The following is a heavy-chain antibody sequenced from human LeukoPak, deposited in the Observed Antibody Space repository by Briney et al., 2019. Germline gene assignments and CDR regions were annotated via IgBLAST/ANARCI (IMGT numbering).Heavy chain of an antibody. CDR3: ARGYTVDNAFDI. Sequence: PGGSLRLSCAASGFTFSSYGMHWVRQAPGKGLEWVAVISYDGSNKYYADSVKGRFTISRDNSKNTLYLQMNSLRAEDTAVYYCARGYTVDNAFDIWGQGTMVTVSS. D-gene: IGHD4-11*01. V-gene: IGHV3-30*03. CDR2: ISYDGSNK. CDR1: GFTFSSYG. J-gene: IGHJ3*02.